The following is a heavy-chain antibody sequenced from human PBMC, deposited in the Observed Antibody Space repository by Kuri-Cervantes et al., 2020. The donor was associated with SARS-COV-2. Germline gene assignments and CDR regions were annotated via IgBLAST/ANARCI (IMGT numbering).Heavy chain of an antibody. CDR1: GYTFTGYY. Sequence: ASVKVSCKASGYTFTGYYMHWVRQAPGQGLEWMGWINPNSGGTNYAQKFQGRVTMTRDTSISTAYMELSRLRSDDTAVYYCARPMVRGAPLYDAFDIWGQGTMVTVSS. V-gene: IGHV1-2*02. J-gene: IGHJ3*02. CDR2: INPNSGGT. D-gene: IGHD3-10*01. CDR3: ARPMVRGAPLYDAFDI.